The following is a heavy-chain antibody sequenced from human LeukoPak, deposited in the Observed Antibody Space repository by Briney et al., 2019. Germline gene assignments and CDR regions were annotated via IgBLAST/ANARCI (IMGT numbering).Heavy chain of an antibody. CDR3: ARREYYFDY. V-gene: IGHV4-39*01. CDR1: GGSISSSSYY. J-gene: IGHJ4*02. CDR2: IYYSGST. Sequence: SETLSLTCTVSGGSISSSSYYWGWIRQPPGKGLEWIGTIYYSGSTYYNPSLKSRVTISVDTSKNQFSLKLSSVTAADTAVYYCARREYYFDYWGQGTLVTVSS.